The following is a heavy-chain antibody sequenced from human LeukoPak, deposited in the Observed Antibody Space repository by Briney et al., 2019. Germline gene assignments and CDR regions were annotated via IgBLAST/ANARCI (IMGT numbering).Heavy chain of an antibody. CDR3: AKMGGTTPPL. D-gene: IGHD1-1*01. Sequence: SVKVSCKASGDIFNHYAINWVRQAPGQGLEYMGGIIPTVGATKFAQKFQGTVTITPDKSSNTVYMELSSLKPEDTAVYYCAKMGGTTPPLGGQGTLDSV. J-gene: IGHJ4*02. V-gene: IGHV1-69*06. CDR2: IIPTVGAT. CDR1: GDIFNHYA.